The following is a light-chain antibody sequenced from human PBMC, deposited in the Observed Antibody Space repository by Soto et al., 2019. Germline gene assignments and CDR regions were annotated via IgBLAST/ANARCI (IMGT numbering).Light chain of an antibody. J-gene: IGKJ1*01. CDR2: KTS. CDR3: QHYNDYSCT. CDR1: QSISVW. V-gene: IGKV1-5*03. Sequence: DIHMTQSPSTLSASVGDRVTITCRASQSISVWLAWYQQKPGKAPNLLIYKTSSLETGVPSRFSGSGPGTEFTLTIRSLQPDDFSTYYCQHYNDYSCTFGQGTKVEIK.